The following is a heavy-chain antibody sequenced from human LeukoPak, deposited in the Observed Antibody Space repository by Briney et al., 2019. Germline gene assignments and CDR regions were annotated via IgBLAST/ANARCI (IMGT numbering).Heavy chain of an antibody. Sequence: GGSLRLSCAASGFIFSTYGMSWVCQAPGKGLNWVSTITGSGGTTYYADSVKGRFTISRDNSKNTLFLQMHSLRAEDTAIYYCAKHATEGGSSSTSSWDYWGQGTLVTVSS. D-gene: IGHD2-2*01. V-gene: IGHV3-23*01. CDR1: GFIFSTYG. CDR3: AKHATEGGSSSTSSWDY. J-gene: IGHJ4*02. CDR2: ITGSGGTT.